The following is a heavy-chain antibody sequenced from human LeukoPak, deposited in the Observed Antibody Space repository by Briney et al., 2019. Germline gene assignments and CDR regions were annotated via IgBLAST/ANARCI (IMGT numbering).Heavy chain of an antibody. CDR3: AKDPVNHCASSVCYGLQS. Sequence: GGSLRLSCAASGFRLTEYVIHWVRQAPGKGLEWLSFIRYDDSEYYADSVKGRFTISRDNSKNTLFLQMHSLRSEDTAVYYCAKDPVNHCASSVCYGLQSWGQGTLVIVSS. CDR2: IRYDDSE. CDR1: GFRLTEYV. D-gene: IGHD3-22*01. V-gene: IGHV3-30*02. J-gene: IGHJ5*02.